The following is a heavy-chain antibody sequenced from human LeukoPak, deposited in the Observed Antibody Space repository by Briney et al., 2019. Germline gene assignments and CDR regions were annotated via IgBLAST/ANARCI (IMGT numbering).Heavy chain of an antibody. V-gene: IGHV3-64*02. Sequence: GGSLRLSCAASGFTFIGYSMQWVRQAPGKGLEYVSAIISHGGYTYYADSVKCRFTISRDNSKNTLYLQMDSLRPEDMAVYYCARITMGATVANFYYFYMDVWGKGTTVTVSS. J-gene: IGHJ6*03. D-gene: IGHD3-3*01. CDR2: IISHGGYT. CDR3: ARITMGATVANFYYFYMDV. CDR1: GFTFIGYS.